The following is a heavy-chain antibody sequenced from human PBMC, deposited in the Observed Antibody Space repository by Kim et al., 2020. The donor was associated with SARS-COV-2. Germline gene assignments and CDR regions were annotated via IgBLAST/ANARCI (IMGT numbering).Heavy chain of an antibody. D-gene: IGHD3-22*01. Sequence: GGSLRLSCAASGFTFSSYEMKWVRQAPGKGLEWVSYISSSGSIIHYADSVKGRFTISRDNGKNSLYLQMNSLRAEDTAVYYCAREGGNSGYWVAYWGQGTLVAVSS. CDR2: ISSSGSII. CDR1: GFTFSSYE. J-gene: IGHJ4*02. CDR3: AREGGNSGYWVAY. V-gene: IGHV3-48*03.